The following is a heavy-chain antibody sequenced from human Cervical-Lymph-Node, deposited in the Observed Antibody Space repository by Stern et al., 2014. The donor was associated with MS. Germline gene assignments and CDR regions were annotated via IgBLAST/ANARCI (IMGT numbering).Heavy chain of an antibody. D-gene: IGHD2-15*01. Sequence: EVQLVESGGGLVQPGGPRGPPLAASGFTFSGFWLNWVPQAPGKGLEWVANIKEDGSETYYVDSVKGRFTISRDNAKNSLYLQMNSLRAEDTAVYYCARGSDTWGQGTLVTVSS. CDR1: GFTFSGFW. CDR3: ARGSDT. V-gene: IGHV3-7*01. CDR2: IKEDGSET. J-gene: IGHJ5*02.